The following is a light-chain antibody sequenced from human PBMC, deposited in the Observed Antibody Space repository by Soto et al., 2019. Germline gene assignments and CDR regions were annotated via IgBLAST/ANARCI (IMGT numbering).Light chain of an antibody. V-gene: IGLV2-14*03. Sequence: QSVLTQPASVSGSPGQSITISCTGTSSDVGGYNYVSWYQQHPGKAPKLLICDVTNRPSGVSNRFSGSKSGNTASLTISGLQTEDEAGYYCSSFASSIPLVFGGGTQLTVL. J-gene: IGLJ2*01. CDR1: SSDVGGYNY. CDR3: SSFASSIPLV. CDR2: DVT.